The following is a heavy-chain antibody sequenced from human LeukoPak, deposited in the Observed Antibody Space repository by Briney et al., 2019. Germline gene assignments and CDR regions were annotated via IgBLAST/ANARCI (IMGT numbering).Heavy chain of an antibody. CDR2: ISHNGNA. CDR1: GYSVGSAYY. CDR3: ARDPNWDSWFDP. J-gene: IGHJ5*02. D-gene: IGHD1-26*01. V-gene: IGHV4-38-2*02. Sequence: SETLSLTCAVSGYSVGSAYYWVWIRQTPGKGVEWLGTISHNGNAYYNPSLKSRLTMSVETAKNQFSLNPNSVTAADTAVYFCARDPNWDSWFDPWGQGVLVTVSS.